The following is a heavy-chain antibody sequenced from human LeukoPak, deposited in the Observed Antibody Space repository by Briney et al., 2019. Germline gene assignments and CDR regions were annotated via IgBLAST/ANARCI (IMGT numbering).Heavy chain of an antibody. J-gene: IGHJ5*02. CDR2: IYYSGST. D-gene: IGHD3-10*01. V-gene: IGHV4-39*01. CDR3: ARQATMVRGVIMS. Sequence: KPSETLSLTCTVSGGSISSSSYYWGWIRQPPGKGLEWIGSIYYSGSTYYNPSLKSRVTISVDTSKNQFSLKLSSVTAADTAVYYCARQATMVRGVIMSWGQGTLVTVSS. CDR1: GGSISSSSYY.